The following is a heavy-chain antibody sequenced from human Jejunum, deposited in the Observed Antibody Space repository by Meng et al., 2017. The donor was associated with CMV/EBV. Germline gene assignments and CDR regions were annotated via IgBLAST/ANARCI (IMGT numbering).Heavy chain of an antibody. CDR2: MNPNRGTT. V-gene: IGHV1-8*01. Sequence: QVQLVQAGAEVKKPGAQVKVSCKASGYTFTSYDINWVRQGTGQGLEWMGWMNPNRGTTGYAQKFQGRVTMTRNISKSTAYMDLSSLRSEDTAVYYCATGVADFEYWGQGTLVTVSS. D-gene: IGHD6-19*01. CDR3: ATGVADFEY. J-gene: IGHJ4*02. CDR1: GYTFTSYD.